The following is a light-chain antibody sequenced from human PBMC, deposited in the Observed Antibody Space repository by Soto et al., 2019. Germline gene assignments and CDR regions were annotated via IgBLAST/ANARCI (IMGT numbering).Light chain of an antibody. CDR1: QTISSS. J-gene: IGKJ1*01. CDR2: RAY. CDR3: QQYNSYPRT. V-gene: IGKV1-5*03. Sequence: DIQMTQSPSTLSASVGDRVTITCRASQTISSSLACYQQKPGKAPKLLIYRAYNLERGVPSRFSGSGSGAEFTLTISSLQPDDFATYYCQQYNSYPRTFGQGTKVEV.